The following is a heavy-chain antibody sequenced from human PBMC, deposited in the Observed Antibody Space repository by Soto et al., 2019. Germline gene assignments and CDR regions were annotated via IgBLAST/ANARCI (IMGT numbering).Heavy chain of an antibody. CDR2: IYYSGST. CDR3: ARGVYDILPGYPNWFDP. V-gene: IGHV4-59*01. D-gene: IGHD3-9*01. CDR1: GGSISSYY. Sequence: SETLSLTCTVSGGSISSYYWSWIRQPPGKGLEWIGYIYYSGSTNYNPSLKSRVTISVDTSKNQFSLKLSSVTAADTAVYYCARGVYDILPGYPNWFDPWGQGTLVTVSS. J-gene: IGHJ5*02.